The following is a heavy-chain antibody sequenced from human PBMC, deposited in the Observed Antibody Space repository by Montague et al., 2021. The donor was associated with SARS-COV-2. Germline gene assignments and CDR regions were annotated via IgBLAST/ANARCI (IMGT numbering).Heavy chain of an antibody. CDR3: ARTFGSGNYPDAFDF. CDR2: IDWDDDK. D-gene: IGHD3-10*01. Sequence: PALVKPTQTLTLTCTFSGFSLTTGGMYVSWIRQPPGKALEWLARIDWDDDKYYTTSLRSRLAISKDTSRNRVVLTMTNVDPLDTATYYCARTFGSGNYPDAFDFWGQGTMVTVSS. CDR1: GFSLTTGGMY. V-gene: IGHV2-70*11. J-gene: IGHJ3*01.